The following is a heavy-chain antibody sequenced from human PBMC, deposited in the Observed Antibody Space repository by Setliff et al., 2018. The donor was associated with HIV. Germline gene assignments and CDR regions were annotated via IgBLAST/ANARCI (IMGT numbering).Heavy chain of an antibody. Sequence: PGGSLRLSCAASGFTFSSYSMNWVRQAPGKGLEWVSSISSSSSYIYYADSVKGRFTISRDNSKNTLYLEMNSLRPEDTAVYYCAKGALCGRNRDVWGKGTTVTV. V-gene: IGHV3-21*01. CDR1: GFTFSSYS. J-gene: IGHJ6*03. D-gene: IGHD1-26*01. CDR3: AKGALCGRNRDV. CDR2: ISSSSSYI.